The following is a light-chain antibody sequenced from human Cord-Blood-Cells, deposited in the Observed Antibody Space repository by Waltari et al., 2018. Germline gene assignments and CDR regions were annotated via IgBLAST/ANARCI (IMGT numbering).Light chain of an antibody. V-gene: IGLV2-11*01. CDR3: CSYAGSYTWL. CDR2: DVS. Sequence: QSALTQPRSVSGSPGQSVTISCTGTSSDVGGYNYVSWYQQHPGKAPKLMIYDVSKRPSGVHDRFSGPKSGNTASLTISGLQAEDEADYYCCSYAGSYTWLFGGWTKLTVL. CDR1: SSDVGGYNY. J-gene: IGLJ3*02.